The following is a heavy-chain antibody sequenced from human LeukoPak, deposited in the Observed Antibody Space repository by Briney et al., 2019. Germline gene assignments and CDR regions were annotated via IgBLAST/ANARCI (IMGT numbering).Heavy chain of an antibody. D-gene: IGHD6-6*01. J-gene: IGHJ5*02. Sequence: SETLSLTCAVYGGSFSGYYWSWIRQPPGKGLEWIGEINHSGSTNYNPSLKSRVTISVDTCKNQFSLKLSSVTAADTAVYYCARDRSSRHSSSSGWFDPWGQGTLVTVSS. V-gene: IGHV4-34*01. CDR3: ARDRSSRHSSSSGWFDP. CDR2: INHSGST. CDR1: GGSFSGYY.